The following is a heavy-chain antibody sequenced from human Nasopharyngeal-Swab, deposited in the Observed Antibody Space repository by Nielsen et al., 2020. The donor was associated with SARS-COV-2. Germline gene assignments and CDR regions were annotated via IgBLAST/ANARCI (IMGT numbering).Heavy chain of an antibody. CDR2: ISGSGGST. V-gene: IGHV3-23*01. CDR3: AKDPRNTAMVNYFDY. CDR1: GFTFSSYA. Sequence: GESLKISCAASGFTFSSYAMSWVRQAPGKGLEWVSAISGSGGSTYYADSVKGRFTISRDNSKNTLYLQMNSLRAEDKAVYYCAKDPRNTAMVNYFDYWGQGTLVTVSS. J-gene: IGHJ4*02. D-gene: IGHD5-18*01.